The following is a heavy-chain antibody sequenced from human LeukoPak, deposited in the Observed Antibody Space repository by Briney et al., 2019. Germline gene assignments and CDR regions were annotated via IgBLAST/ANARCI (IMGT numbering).Heavy chain of an antibody. J-gene: IGHJ4*02. CDR1: GDSLSSHY. CDR3: ARNVGWYTYDT. Sequence: SETLSLTCTVSGDSLSSHYWSWIRPPPGKGLEWIGYIHGRGSTHYDASLRSRVTISEDASKNQFYLKVTSVTSADTAIYYCARNVGWYTYDTWGQEIVVTVSS. D-gene: IGHD6-19*01. CDR2: IHGRGST. V-gene: IGHV4-59*08.